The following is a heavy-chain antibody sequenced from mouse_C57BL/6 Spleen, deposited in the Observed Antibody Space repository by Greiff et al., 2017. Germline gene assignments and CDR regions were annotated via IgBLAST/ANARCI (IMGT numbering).Heavy chain of an antibody. CDR1: GFTFSSYG. J-gene: IGHJ3*01. D-gene: IGHD1-1*01. CDR3: ARHPLITTVVAKPWFAY. Sequence: EVQLVESGGDLVKPGGSLKLSCAASGFTFSSYGMSWVRQTPDKRLEWVATISSGGSYTYYPDSVKGRFTISRDNAKNTLYLQMSSLKSEDTAMYYCARHPLITTVVAKPWFAYWGQGTLVTVSA. V-gene: IGHV5-6*01. CDR2: ISSGGSYT.